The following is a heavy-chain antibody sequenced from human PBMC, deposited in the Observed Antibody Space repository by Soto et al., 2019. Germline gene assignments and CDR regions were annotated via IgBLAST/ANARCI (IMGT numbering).Heavy chain of an antibody. D-gene: IGHD2-2*01. CDR1: GFTFSSYG. CDR2: ISYDGSNK. J-gene: IGHJ4*02. CDR3: AKEGEKYCSSTSCYYGGFYFDY. Sequence: GGSLRLSCAASGFTFSSYGMHWVRQAPGKGLEWVAVISYDGSNKYYADSVKGRFIISRDNSKNTLYLQMNSLRAEDTAVYYCAKEGEKYCSSTSCYYGGFYFDYWGQGTLVTVSS. V-gene: IGHV3-30*18.